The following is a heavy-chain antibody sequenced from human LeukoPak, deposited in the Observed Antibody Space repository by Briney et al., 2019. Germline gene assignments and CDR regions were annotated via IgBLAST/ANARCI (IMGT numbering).Heavy chain of an antibody. V-gene: IGHV3-48*01. J-gene: IGHJ5*01. Sequence: GGSLRLSCAASGFTFSSHSMNWLRQAPGKGLEWISYIDRSSGTIYYADSVKGRFTISRDNAKNSLYLQMNSLRADDTAMYYCARVRLLYNYFDSWGQGTLVAVSS. D-gene: IGHD6-6*01. CDR3: ARVRLLYNYFDS. CDR1: GFTFSSHS. CDR2: IDRSSGTI.